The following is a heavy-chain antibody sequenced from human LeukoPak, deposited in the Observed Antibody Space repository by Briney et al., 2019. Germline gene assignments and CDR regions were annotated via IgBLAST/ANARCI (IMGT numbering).Heavy chain of an antibody. CDR3: ARDGGVSGYDPLDY. CDR2: IYYRGST. V-gene: IGHV4-59*01. CDR1: GGSISTYY. D-gene: IGHD5-12*01. Sequence: NASETLSLTCTVSGGSISTYYWSWIRQPQGRGLGWIGYIYYRGSTKYNPSLKSRVTISVDTSKNQFSLKLSSVTAADTAVYYCARDGGVSGYDPLDYWGQGTLVTVSS. J-gene: IGHJ4*02.